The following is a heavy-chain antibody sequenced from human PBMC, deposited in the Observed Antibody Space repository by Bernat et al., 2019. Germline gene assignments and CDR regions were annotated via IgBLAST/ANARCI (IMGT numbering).Heavy chain of an antibody. CDR3: ASQSNSEFWVPLYYYYYYMDV. CDR2: ISAYNGNT. J-gene: IGHJ6*03. CDR1: GYTFTSYG. D-gene: IGHD3-3*01. Sequence: QVQLVQSGAEVKKPGASVKVSCKASGYTFTSYGISWVRQAPGQGLEWMGWISAYNGNTNYAQKLQGRVTMTTDTSTSTAYMELRSLRSDDTAVYYCASQSNSEFWVPLYYYYYYMDVWGKGTTVTVSS. V-gene: IGHV1-18*01.